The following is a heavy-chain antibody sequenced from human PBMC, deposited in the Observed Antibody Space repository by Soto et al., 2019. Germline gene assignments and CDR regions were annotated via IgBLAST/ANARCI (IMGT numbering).Heavy chain of an antibody. CDR3: ASRPSPITGTLLAYFDY. V-gene: IGHV1-69*13. CDR2: IIPIFGTA. CDR1: GGTFSSYA. J-gene: IGHJ4*02. Sequence: GASVKVSCKASGGTFSSYAISWVRQAPGQGLEWMGGIIPIFGTANYAQKFQGRVTITADESTSTAYMELSSLRSEDTAVYYCASRPSPITGTLLAYFDYWGQGTLVTVSS. D-gene: IGHD1-20*01.